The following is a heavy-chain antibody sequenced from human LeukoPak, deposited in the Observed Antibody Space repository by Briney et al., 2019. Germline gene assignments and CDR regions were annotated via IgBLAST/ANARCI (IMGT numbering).Heavy chain of an antibody. CDR2: IRSTANGYAT. V-gene: IGHV3-73*01. CDR1: GFTFSGSA. CDR3: TGNYYGSGSYADFDY. Sequence: GALRLSCAASGFTFSGSALHWVRQASGKGLEWVGRIRSTANGYATAYAASVKGRFTISRDDSKNTAYLQMDSLKTEDTAVYYCTGNYYGSGSYADFDYWGQGTLVTV. D-gene: IGHD3-10*01. J-gene: IGHJ4*02.